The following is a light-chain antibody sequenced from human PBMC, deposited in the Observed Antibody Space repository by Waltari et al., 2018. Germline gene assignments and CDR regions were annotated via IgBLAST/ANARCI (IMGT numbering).Light chain of an antibody. V-gene: IGKV3-15*01. CDR3: QQYNNWPPSYP. J-gene: IGKJ2*01. Sequence: EIVLTQSPATLSVSPGERATLACRASQSVSSNLAWYQHKPGQATRLLIYGASTRATGIPARFSGSGSGTEFTLTISSMQSEDFAVYYCQQYNNWPPSYPFGQGTKLDIK. CDR1: QSVSSN. CDR2: GAS.